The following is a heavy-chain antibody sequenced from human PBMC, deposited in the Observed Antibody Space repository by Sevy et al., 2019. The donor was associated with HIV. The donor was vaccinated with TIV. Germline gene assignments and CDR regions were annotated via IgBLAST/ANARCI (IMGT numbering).Heavy chain of an antibody. V-gene: IGHV5-51*01. J-gene: IGHJ4*02. CDR3: ARLDSYSIGWSPRYYFDY. Sequence: GESLKISCKGSAYTFTTHWIGWVRQMPGKGLEWMGIMSPGDSDPRYSPSFQGQVTMSVAKSVSTAYLQWHSLETSDTAIYYCARLDSYSIGWSPRYYFDYWGQGTLVTVS. CDR1: AYTFTTHW. CDR2: MSPGDSDP. D-gene: IGHD6-19*01.